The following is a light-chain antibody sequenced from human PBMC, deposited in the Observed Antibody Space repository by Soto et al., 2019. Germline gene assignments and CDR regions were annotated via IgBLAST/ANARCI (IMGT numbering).Light chain of an antibody. CDR2: GAS. CDR3: QQYGSSLRT. V-gene: IGKV3-20*01. CDR1: QSVSSSY. Sequence: ENVLRQSPGTLSLSPGERATLSCRASQSVSSSYLAWYQQKPGQAPRLLIYGASSRATGIPDRFSGSGSGTDFTLTISRLEPEDFAVYYCQQYGSSLRTFGQGTKVDIK. J-gene: IGKJ1*01.